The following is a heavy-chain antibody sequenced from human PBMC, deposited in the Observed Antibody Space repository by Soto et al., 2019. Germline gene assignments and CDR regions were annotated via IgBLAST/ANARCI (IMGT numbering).Heavy chain of an antibody. CDR2: IYSGGRN. CDR1: GGSISSFY. D-gene: IGHD6-13*01. V-gene: IGHV4-4*07. Sequence: SETLSPTGTVSGGSISSFYWSWIRQPAGKGLEWIGRIYSGGRNNYNPSLKSRVTMSVDTSKNQFSLGLSSVTAADTAMYYCARGSSRWDYWGQGTLVTVSS. J-gene: IGHJ4*02. CDR3: ARGSSRWDY.